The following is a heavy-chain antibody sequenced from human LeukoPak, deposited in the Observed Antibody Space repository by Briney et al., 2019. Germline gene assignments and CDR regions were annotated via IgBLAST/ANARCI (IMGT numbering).Heavy chain of an antibody. CDR2: IQYDGDNK. CDR3: AEGRWEIDY. J-gene: IGHJ4*02. D-gene: IGHD1-26*01. CDR1: GFTFSSSG. Sequence: PGGSLRLSCAASGFTFSSSGMHWVRQAPGKGLEWVAFIQYDGDNKYYPDSVKGRFTISRDISKNTLYLQMNSLRAADTAVYYCAEGRWEIDYWGQGTLVTVSS. V-gene: IGHV3-30*02.